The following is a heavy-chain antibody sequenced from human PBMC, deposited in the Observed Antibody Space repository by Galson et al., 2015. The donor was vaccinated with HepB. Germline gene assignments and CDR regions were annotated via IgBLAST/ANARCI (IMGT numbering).Heavy chain of an antibody. Sequence: SLRLSCAASGFTFSSYGMHWVRQAPVKGLEWVALIWYDGSNKYFADSVKGRFTISRDNSKNTLYLQMNSLRAEDTAVYYCARGEAGPFDYWGQGTLVTVSS. D-gene: IGHD6-19*01. CDR1: GFTFSSYG. V-gene: IGHV3-33*01. CDR3: ARGEAGPFDY. CDR2: IWYDGSNK. J-gene: IGHJ4*02.